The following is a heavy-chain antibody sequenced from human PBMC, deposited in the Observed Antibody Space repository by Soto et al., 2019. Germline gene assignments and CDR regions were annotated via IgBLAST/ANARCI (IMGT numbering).Heavy chain of an antibody. Sequence: QVQLVESGGGVVQPGRSLRLSCAASGFTFSSYGMHWVRQAPGKGLEWVAVIWYDGSNKYYADSVEGRFTISRDNSKNTLYLQMNSLRAEDTAVYYCARANWGAVADAGGDGMDVWGQGTTVTVSS. CDR1: GFTFSSYG. CDR3: ARANWGAVADAGGDGMDV. CDR2: IWYDGSNK. V-gene: IGHV3-33*01. J-gene: IGHJ6*02. D-gene: IGHD6-19*01.